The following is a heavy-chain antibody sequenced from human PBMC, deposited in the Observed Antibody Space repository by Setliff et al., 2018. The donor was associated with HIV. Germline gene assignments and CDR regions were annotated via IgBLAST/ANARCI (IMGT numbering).Heavy chain of an antibody. CDR1: GDSIITYY. D-gene: IGHD2-8*01. J-gene: IGHJ3*02. CDR2: IHHSGSS. Sequence: PSETLSLTCTVSGDSIITYYWTWIRQPPGKGLEWIGYIHHSGSSDYTPSLRSRVTMSVDTSKNQFSLKLTSVTAADTAVYYCARHSPNVGVRGDAFDIWGQGTVVTVSS. V-gene: IGHV4-59*08. CDR3: ARHSPNVGVRGDAFDI.